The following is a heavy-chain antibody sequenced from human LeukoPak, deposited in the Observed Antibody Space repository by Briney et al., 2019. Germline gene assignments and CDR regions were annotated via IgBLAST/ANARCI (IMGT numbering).Heavy chain of an antibody. D-gene: IGHD2-21*02. J-gene: IGHJ6*02. V-gene: IGHV3-48*03. CDR2: ISSSGSTI. Sequence: GGSLRLSCAASGFTFSSYEMNWVRQAPGKGLEWVSYISSSGSTIYYADSVKGRFTISRDNAKNSLYLQMNSLRAEDTAVYYCARGRREAYCGGGCYLQYGMDVWGQGTTVTVSS. CDR3: ARGRREAYCGGGCYLQYGMDV. CDR1: GFTFSSYE.